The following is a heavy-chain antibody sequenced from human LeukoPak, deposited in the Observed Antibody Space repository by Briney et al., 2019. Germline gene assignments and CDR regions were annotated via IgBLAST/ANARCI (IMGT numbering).Heavy chain of an antibody. D-gene: IGHD6-13*01. Sequence: PGGSLRLSCAASGFTFSDYYMSWIRQAPGKGLEGVSYISSSGSIIYYTDSVKGRFAISRDNAKKSLYLQMNSLRAEDTAVYYCARDRGSSWSYYYYGMDVWGQGTTVTVSS. CDR1: GFTFSDYY. CDR2: ISSSGSII. CDR3: ARDRGSSWSYYYYGMDV. V-gene: IGHV3-11*01. J-gene: IGHJ6*02.